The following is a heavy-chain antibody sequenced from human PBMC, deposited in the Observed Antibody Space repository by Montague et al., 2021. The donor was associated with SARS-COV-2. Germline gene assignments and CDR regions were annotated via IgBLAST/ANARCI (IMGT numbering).Heavy chain of an antibody. CDR2: INHSGST. V-gene: IGHV4-34*01. Sequence: SETLSLTCAVYGGSFSGYYWSWIRQPPGKGLEWIGEINHSGSTNYNPSLKSRVTISVDTSKNQFSLNLSSVTAADTAVYYCASQEGVVVPAAQEDYYYYGMDVWGQGTTVTVSS. D-gene: IGHD2-2*01. CDR3: ASQEGVVVPAAQEDYYYYGMDV. CDR1: GGSFSGYY. J-gene: IGHJ6*02.